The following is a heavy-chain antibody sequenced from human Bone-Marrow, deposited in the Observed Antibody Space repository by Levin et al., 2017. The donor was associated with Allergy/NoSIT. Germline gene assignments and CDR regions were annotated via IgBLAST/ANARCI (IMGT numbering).Heavy chain of an antibody. CDR1: GFTFSNAW. CDR2: IKSKTDGGTT. J-gene: IGHJ4*02. Sequence: GESLKISCAASGFTFSNAWMSWVRQAPGKGLEWVGRIKSKTDGGTTDYAAPVKGRFTISRDDSKNTLYLQMNSLKTEDTAVYYCTTSLLAAGTCPYWGQGTLVTVSS. V-gene: IGHV3-15*01. CDR3: TTSLLAAGTCPY. D-gene: IGHD6-13*01.